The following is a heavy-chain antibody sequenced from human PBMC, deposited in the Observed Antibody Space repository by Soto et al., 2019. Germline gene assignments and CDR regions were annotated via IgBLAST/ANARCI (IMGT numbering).Heavy chain of an antibody. D-gene: IGHD6-13*01. V-gene: IGHV4-59*01. Sequence: PSETLSLTGTASGGSINSYYWSWIRQPPGKGLEWIGYIYDSGNTNYNPSLKSRVTMSVDTSKNQFSLKLTSVTAADTAVYHCARARIASAGLHHFDYWGQGILVTVSS. CDR1: GGSINSYY. J-gene: IGHJ4*02. CDR2: IYDSGNT. CDR3: ARARIASAGLHHFDY.